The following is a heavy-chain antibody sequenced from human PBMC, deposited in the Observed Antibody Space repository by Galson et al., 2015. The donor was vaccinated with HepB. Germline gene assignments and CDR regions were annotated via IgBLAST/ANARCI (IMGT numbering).Heavy chain of an antibody. CDR2: IRSKAYGGTT. CDR3: TTSHYYDSPIYPGDAFDI. CDR1: GFTFGDYA. J-gene: IGHJ3*02. D-gene: IGHD3-22*01. Sequence: SLRLSCAASGFTFGDYAMSWFRQAPGKGLEWVGFIRSKAYGGTTEYAASVKGRFTISRDDSKSIAYLQMNSLKTEDTAVYYCTTSHYYDSPIYPGDAFDIWGQGTMVTVSS. V-gene: IGHV3-49*03.